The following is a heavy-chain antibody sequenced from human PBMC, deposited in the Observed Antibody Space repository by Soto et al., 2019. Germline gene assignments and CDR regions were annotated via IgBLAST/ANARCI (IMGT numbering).Heavy chain of an antibody. J-gene: IGHJ3*02. CDR3: SIGSWSAETFDI. D-gene: IGHD2-2*01. CDR2: IIPMLTVT. V-gene: IGHV1-69*02. CDR1: GGTFNTYT. Sequence: QVHLVQSGAEVKTPGSSVKVSCKAAGGTFNTYTLIWVRQAPGHGLEWMGRIIPMLTVTNSAQKFQGRVTLTADKSTGTAFMELISLRSDDTAIYYCSIGSWSAETFDIWGQGTMVTVSS.